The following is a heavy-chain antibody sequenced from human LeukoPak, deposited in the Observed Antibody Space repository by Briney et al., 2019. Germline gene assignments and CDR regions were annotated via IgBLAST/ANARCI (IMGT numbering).Heavy chain of an antibody. CDR3: AKVVAGNIDYYFDY. CDR1: GFTFSNYA. D-gene: IGHD2/OR15-2a*01. Sequence: RGSLRLSCAASGFTFSNYAMSWVRQAPGKGLEWVAGISGTGGSTHYADSEKGRFTISRDNSKNTVYLQMRNLRVEHTAVYYCAKVVAGNIDYYFDYWGQGILVAVSS. CDR2: ISGTGGST. J-gene: IGHJ4*02. V-gene: IGHV3-23*01.